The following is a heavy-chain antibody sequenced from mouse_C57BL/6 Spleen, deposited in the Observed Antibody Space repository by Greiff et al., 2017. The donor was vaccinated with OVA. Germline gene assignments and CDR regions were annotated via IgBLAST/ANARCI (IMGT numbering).Heavy chain of an antibody. V-gene: IGHV1-82*01. CDR2: IYPGGGDT. J-gene: IGHJ2*01. D-gene: IGHD1-1*02. CDR3: ARYRYVSSSDY. Sequence: QVQLQQSGPELVKPGASVKISCKASGYAFSSSWMNWVKQRPGQGLEWIGRIYPGGGDTNYNGKFKGKATLTADKSSSTAYMQLSSLTSEDSAVYFGARYRYVSSSDYWGQGTTLTVSS. CDR1: GYAFSSSW.